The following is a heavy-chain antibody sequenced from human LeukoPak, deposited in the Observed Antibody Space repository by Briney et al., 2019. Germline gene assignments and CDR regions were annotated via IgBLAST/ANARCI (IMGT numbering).Heavy chain of an antibody. CDR1: GFTFSSYA. D-gene: IGHD6-13*01. J-gene: IGHJ5*02. CDR3: ANTRYSSNWPGNWFDP. Sequence: PGGSLRLSCAASGFTFSSYAMSWVRQAPGKGLEWVSAISGSGGSTYYADSVKGRFTISRDNSKNTLYLQMNSLRAEDTAVYYCANTRYSSNWPGNWFDPWGQGTLVTVSS. V-gene: IGHV3-23*01. CDR2: ISGSGGST.